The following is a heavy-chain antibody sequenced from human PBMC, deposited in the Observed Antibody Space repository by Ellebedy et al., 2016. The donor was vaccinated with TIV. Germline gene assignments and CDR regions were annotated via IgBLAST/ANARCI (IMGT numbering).Heavy chain of an antibody. CDR2: IYPGDSDT. Sequence: GESLKISCKGSGYSFTTYWIGWVRQMPGKGLEWMGIIYPGDSDTRYSPSFQGQVTISAYKSISTAYLQWSSLKASDTAMYYCARRTGVAVGATPFDYWGQGTLVTVSS. J-gene: IGHJ4*02. V-gene: IGHV5-51*01. CDR3: ARRTGVAVGATPFDY. CDR1: GYSFTTYW. D-gene: IGHD1-26*01.